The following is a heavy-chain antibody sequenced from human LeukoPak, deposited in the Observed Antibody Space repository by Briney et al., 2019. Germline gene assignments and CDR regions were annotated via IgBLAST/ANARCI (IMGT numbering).Heavy chain of an antibody. CDR3: AKRISGWYLIDY. CDR1: GFPISTNY. V-gene: IGHV3-53*01. D-gene: IGHD6-19*01. CDR2: IYSGGNT. Sequence: PGGSLRLSCAASGFPISTNYMSWVRQAPGKGPEWVSIIYSGGNTFYADSVKGRFTVSKDNSKNTLFLQMNSLRAEDTAVYYCAKRISGWYLIDYWGQGTLVTVSS. J-gene: IGHJ4*02.